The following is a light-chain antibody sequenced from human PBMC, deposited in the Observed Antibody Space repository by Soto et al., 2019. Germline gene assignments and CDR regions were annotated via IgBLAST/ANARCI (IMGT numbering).Light chain of an antibody. CDR3: QQYKNWPWT. V-gene: IGKV3-15*01. Sequence: IVMTQSPATLSVSPGERATLSCRASQSVSSFLAWYQLQPGKAPKLLISEASTIATAIPARFSGSASGTEFTLTISSLQSDDFALYYCQQYKNWPWTFGQGTKVDIK. CDR2: EAS. J-gene: IGKJ1*01. CDR1: QSVSSF.